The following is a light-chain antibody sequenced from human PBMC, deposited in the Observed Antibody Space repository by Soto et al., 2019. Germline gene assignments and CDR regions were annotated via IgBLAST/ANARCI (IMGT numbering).Light chain of an antibody. CDR1: QSVSSNY. CDR3: QQYGTSPYT. V-gene: IGKV3-20*01. Sequence: ITMTQSLGALSLFPGDSAPLSGRASQSVSSNYLAWYQQKPGQAPRLLIYGASSRATGIPDRFRGSGSGADFTLTISRLEPEDFAVYYCQQYGTSPYTFGQGTKVDIK. CDR2: GAS. J-gene: IGKJ2*01.